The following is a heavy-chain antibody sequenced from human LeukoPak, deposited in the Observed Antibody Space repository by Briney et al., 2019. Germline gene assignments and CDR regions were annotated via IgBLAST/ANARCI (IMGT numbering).Heavy chain of an antibody. Sequence: SSETLSLTCTVSGGSISSSSYYWGWIRQPPGKGLEWIGSNYYSGSTYYNPSLKSRDTISVDTSKNQFSLKLTSVTAADTAVYYCARHRRYCNGTSCYQFDYWGQGTLVTVSS. D-gene: IGHD2-2*01. CDR3: ARHRRYCNGTSCYQFDY. V-gene: IGHV4-39*01. J-gene: IGHJ4*02. CDR1: GGSISSSSYY. CDR2: NYYSGST.